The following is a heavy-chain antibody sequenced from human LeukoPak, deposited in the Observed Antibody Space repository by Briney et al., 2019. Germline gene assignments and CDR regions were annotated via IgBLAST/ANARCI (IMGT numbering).Heavy chain of an antibody. CDR1: GFTFSSYA. CDR3: ARETSGYSYGYYYYYGVDV. J-gene: IGHJ6*02. V-gene: IGHV3-30-3*01. D-gene: IGHD5-18*01. CDR2: ISYDGSNK. Sequence: GGSLRLSCAASGFTFSSYAMHWVRQAPGKGLEWVAVISYDGSNKYYADSVKGRFTISRDNSKNTLYLQMNSLRAEDTAVYYCARETSGYSYGYYYYYGVDVWGQGTTVTVSS.